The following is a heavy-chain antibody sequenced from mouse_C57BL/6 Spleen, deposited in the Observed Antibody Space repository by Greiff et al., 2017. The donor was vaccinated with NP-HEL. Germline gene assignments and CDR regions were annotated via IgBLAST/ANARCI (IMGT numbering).Heavy chain of an antibody. V-gene: IGHV1-72*01. CDR3: AKVFYYDYDGLYAMDY. CDR2: IDPNSGGT. Sequence: QVQLKEPGAELVKPGASVKLSCKASGYTFTSYWMHWVKQRPGRGLEWIGRIDPNSGGTKYNEKFKSKATLTVDKPSSTAYMQLSSLTSEDSAVYYCAKVFYYDYDGLYAMDYWGQGTSVTVSS. J-gene: IGHJ4*01. CDR1: GYTFTSYW. D-gene: IGHD2-4*01.